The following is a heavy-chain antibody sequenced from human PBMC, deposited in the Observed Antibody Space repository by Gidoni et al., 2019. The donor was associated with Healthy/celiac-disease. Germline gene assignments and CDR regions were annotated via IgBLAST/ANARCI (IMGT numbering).Heavy chain of an antibody. V-gene: IGHV4-34*01. Sequence: QVQLQQWGAGLLKPSETPSLTCAVYGGSFSGYYWSWFRQPPGKGLEWMGEINHSGSTNYNPSLKSRVTISVDTSKNQFSLKLSSVTAADTAVYYCARGRNYYGSGSFYYYYYMDVWGKGTTVTVSS. CDR3: ARGRNYYGSGSFYYYYYMDV. J-gene: IGHJ6*03. D-gene: IGHD3-10*01. CDR2: INHSGST. CDR1: GGSFSGYY.